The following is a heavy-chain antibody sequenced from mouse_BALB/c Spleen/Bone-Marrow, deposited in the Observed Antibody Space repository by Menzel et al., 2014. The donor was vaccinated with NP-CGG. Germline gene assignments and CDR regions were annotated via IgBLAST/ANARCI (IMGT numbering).Heavy chain of an antibody. CDR3: ARDMGLLRFDY. V-gene: IGHV7-3*02. CDR1: GFTFTDYY. Sequence: DVKLVESGGGLVQPGGSLRLSCATSGFTFTDYYMSWVRQPPGKALEWLAFIRNKANGYTTEYSASVKGRFTISRDNSQSILHLQMNTLRAEDSATYYCARDMGLLRFDYWGHGTTLTVSS. J-gene: IGHJ2*01. CDR2: IRNKANGYTT. D-gene: IGHD1-1*01.